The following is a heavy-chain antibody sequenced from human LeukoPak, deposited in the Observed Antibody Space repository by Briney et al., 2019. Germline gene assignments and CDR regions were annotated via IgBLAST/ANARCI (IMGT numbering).Heavy chain of an antibody. CDR3: VSRYIDWFVPAGV. CDR1: GFTFDDYG. D-gene: IGHD3-9*01. CDR2: INWNGGST. J-gene: IGHJ6*02. V-gene: IGHV3-20*04. Sequence: GGSLRLSCAASGFTFDDYGMTWVRQAPGKGLEWVSGINWNGGSTGYADSVKGRFTISRDNAKNSLYLQMNSLRAEDTAVYYSVSRYIDWFVPAGVWGQGTTVTVSS.